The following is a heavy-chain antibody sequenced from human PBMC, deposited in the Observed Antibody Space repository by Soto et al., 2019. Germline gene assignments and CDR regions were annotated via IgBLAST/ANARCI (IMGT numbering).Heavy chain of an antibody. CDR2: IIPIFGTA. CDR1: GGTFSSYA. Sequence: SVKVSCKASGGTFSSYAISWVRQAPGQGLEWMGGIIPIFGTANYAQKFQGRVTITADESTSTAYMELSSLRSEDTAVYYCARYVPGGYDSSGYYHYNWFGPWGQGTLVTVSS. CDR3: ARYVPGGYDSSGYYHYNWFGP. V-gene: IGHV1-69*13. J-gene: IGHJ5*02. D-gene: IGHD3-22*01.